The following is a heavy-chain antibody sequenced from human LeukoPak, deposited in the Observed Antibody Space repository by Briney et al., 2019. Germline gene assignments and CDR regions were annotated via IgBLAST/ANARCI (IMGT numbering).Heavy chain of an antibody. CDR2: ISSSSSYT. V-gene: IGHV3-11*06. CDR1: GFTFSDYY. D-gene: IGHD3-10*01. CDR3: ARGGPGGSGSYYIY. Sequence: PGGSLRLSCAASGFTFSDYYMSWIRQAPGKGLEWGAYISSSSSYTNYADSVKGRFTISRDNAKNSLYLQMNRLRAEDTAVYYCARGGPGGSGSYYIYWGQGTLVTVSS. J-gene: IGHJ4*02.